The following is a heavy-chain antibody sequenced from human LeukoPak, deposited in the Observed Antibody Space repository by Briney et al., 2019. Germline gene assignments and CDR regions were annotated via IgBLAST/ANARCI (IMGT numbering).Heavy chain of an antibody. CDR2: IHHSGST. CDR3: VSHGMYGSGTYFTN. D-gene: IGHD3-10*01. Sequence: SETLSLTCAVSGGSISSSNWWSWVRQPPGKGLEWIGEIHHSGSTNYKPSLKGRVTISVDKSKNQFSLKLSSVTAADTAVYYCVSHGMYGSGTYFTNWGQGTLVTVSS. J-gene: IGHJ4*02. CDR1: GGSISSSNW. V-gene: IGHV4-4*02.